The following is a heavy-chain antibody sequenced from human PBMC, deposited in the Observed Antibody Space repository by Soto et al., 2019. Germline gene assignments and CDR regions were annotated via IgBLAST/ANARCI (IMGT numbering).Heavy chain of an antibody. CDR1: GFTFNNYA. CDR2: ISGTGGST. J-gene: IGHJ4*02. V-gene: IGHV3-23*01. Sequence: GGSLRLSCAASGFTFNNYAMNWVRQAPGKGLEWVATISGTGGSTYYADSVKGRFTISRDNSKNTLYLQMNSLRVEDTAVYYCAKGRLGGNFDYCGQGTQVTVSS. CDR3: AKGRLGGNFDY.